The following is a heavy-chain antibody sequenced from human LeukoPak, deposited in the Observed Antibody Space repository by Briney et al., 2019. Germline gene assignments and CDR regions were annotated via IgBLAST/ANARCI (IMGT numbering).Heavy chain of an antibody. V-gene: IGHV4-4*07. D-gene: IGHD5-18*01. CDR3: ARGKVDTAMGRAFDI. CDR1: GGSISSYY. Sequence: PSETLSLTCTVSGGSISSYYWSWIRQPAGKGLEWIGRIYTSGSTNYNPSLKSRVTMSVDTSKNQFSLKLSSVTAADTAVYYCARGKVDTAMGRAFDIWGQGTMVTVSS. J-gene: IGHJ3*02. CDR2: IYTSGST.